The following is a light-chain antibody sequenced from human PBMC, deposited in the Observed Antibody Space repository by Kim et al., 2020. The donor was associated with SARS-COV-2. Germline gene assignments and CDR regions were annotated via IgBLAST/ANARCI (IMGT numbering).Light chain of an antibody. CDR1: SSNIGSNY. CDR3: AAWDDSLSAWV. CDR2: RSF. V-gene: IGLV1-47*01. J-gene: IGLJ3*02. Sequence: QSVLTQPPSASGTPGQSVTISCSGSSSNIGSNYVFWYQQLPRTAPKLLAYRSFQRPSGVPARFSGSKSGTSASLAISGLRSEDEADYYCAAWDDSLSAWVFGGGTQLTVL.